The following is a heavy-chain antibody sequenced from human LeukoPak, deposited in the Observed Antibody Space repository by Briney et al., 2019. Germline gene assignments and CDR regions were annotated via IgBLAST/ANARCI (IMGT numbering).Heavy chain of an antibody. V-gene: IGHV1-2*02. D-gene: IGHD3-10*01. J-gene: IGHJ4*02. CDR1: GYTFTSYG. CDR3: ARDRIFYGSGSYFFDY. CDR2: INPNSGGT. Sequence: GASVKVSCKASGYTFTSYGISWVRQAPGQGLEWMGWINPNSGGTNYAQKFQGRVTMTRDTSISTAYMELSRLRSDDTAVYYCARDRIFYGSGSYFFDYWGQGTLVTVSS.